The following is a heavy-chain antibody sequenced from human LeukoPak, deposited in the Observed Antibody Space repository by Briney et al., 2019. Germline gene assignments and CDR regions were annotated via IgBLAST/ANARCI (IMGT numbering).Heavy chain of an antibody. V-gene: IGHV4-30-4*08. CDR1: GGFINTANYY. D-gene: IGHD4-17*01. CDR3: ARDRYGDFEDY. CDR2: ISYSGTP. J-gene: IGHJ4*02. Sequence: PSQTLSLTCIVSGGFINTANYYWTWIRQPPGKGLEWIGYISYSGTPYYNPSLNSRVTISLDTSKNQFSLRLNSVTAADTAMYYCARDRYGDFEDYWGQGTLVTVSS.